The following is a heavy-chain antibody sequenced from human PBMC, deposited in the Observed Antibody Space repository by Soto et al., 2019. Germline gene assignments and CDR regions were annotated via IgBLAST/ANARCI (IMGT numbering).Heavy chain of an antibody. Sequence: QVQLVQSGAEVKKPGSQQKVSCKDSKGTFSSYAITWVRQAPGQGLEWMGGIIPIFGTANYAQKFQARVTITADESTSTAYMELSSLRSEDTAVYYCARDRGPSSGYYPYWFDPWGQGTLVTVSS. D-gene: IGHD3-22*01. CDR3: ARDRGPSSGYYPYWFDP. V-gene: IGHV1-69*12. CDR1: KGTFSSYA. J-gene: IGHJ5*02. CDR2: IIPIFGTA.